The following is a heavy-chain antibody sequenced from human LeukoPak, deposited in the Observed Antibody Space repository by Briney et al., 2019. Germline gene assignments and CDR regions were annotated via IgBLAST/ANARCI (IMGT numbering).Heavy chain of an antibody. D-gene: IGHD5-18*01. CDR1: GGSISSYY. V-gene: IGHV4-59*01. J-gene: IGHJ4*02. Sequence: SETLFLTCTVSGGSISSYYWSWIRQPPGKGLEWIGYIYYSGSTNYNPSLKSRVTISVDTSKNQFSLKLSSVTAADTAVYYCAREDTAMAPFDYWGQGTLVTVSS. CDR3: AREDTAMAPFDY. CDR2: IYYSGST.